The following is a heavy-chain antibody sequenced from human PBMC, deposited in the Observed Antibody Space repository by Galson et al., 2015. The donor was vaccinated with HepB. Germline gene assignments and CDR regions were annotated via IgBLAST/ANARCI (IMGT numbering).Heavy chain of an antibody. D-gene: IGHD4-17*01. Sequence: SVKVSCKASGYTFTSYYMHWVRQAPGQGLEWMGIINPSGGSTSYAQKFQGRVTMTRDTSTSTVYMELSSLRSEDTAVYYCARGTTTVTTWEGNWFDPWGQGTLVTVSS. CDR1: GYTFTSYY. CDR2: INPSGGST. CDR3: ARGTTTVTTWEGNWFDP. V-gene: IGHV1-46*03. J-gene: IGHJ5*02.